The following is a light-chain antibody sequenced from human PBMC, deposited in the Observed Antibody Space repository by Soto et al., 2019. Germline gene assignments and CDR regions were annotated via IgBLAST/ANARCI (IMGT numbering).Light chain of an antibody. Sequence: QSVLTQPPSVSGAPGQRVTISCTGSSSNIGAGYDVHWYQQLPGTAPKLLIYGNSNRPSGVPDRFSGSKSXXSASLAITGLQAEDEADYYCQSYDSSLSGPVVFGGGTKLTVL. V-gene: IGLV1-40*01. CDR1: SSNIGAGYD. CDR3: QSYDSSLSGPVV. J-gene: IGLJ2*01. CDR2: GNS.